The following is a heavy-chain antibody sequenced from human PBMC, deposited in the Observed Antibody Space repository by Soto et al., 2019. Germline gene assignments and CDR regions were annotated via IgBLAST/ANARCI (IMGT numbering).Heavy chain of an antibody. Sequence: SETLSLTCAVYGGSFSGYYWSWIRQPPGKGLEWIGEINHSGSTNYNPSLKSRVTISVDTSKNQFSLKLSSVTAADTAVYYCARGDHCSSTSCYGWFDPWGQGTLVTVS. D-gene: IGHD2-2*01. CDR2: INHSGST. V-gene: IGHV4-34*01. CDR3: ARGDHCSSTSCYGWFDP. J-gene: IGHJ5*02. CDR1: GGSFSGYY.